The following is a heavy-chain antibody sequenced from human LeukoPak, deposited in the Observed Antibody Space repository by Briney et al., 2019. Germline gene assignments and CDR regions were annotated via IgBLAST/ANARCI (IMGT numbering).Heavy chain of an antibody. CDR2: ISSSGSTI. Sequence: PGGSLRLSSAASGFTFSDYYMSWIRQGPGKGLEWGSYISSSGSTIYYADSVKGRFTISRDNAKNSLYLQMNRLRAEDTAEYYCARVSYYGSGSYLYYFDYWGQGTLVTVSS. D-gene: IGHD3-10*01. V-gene: IGHV3-11*01. CDR3: ARVSYYGSGSYLYYFDY. J-gene: IGHJ4*02. CDR1: GFTFSDYY.